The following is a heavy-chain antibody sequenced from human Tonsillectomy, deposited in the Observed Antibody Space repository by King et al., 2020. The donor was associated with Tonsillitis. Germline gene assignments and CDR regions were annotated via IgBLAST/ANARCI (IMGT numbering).Heavy chain of an antibody. D-gene: IGHD3-10*01. V-gene: IGHV3-11*06. J-gene: IGHJ6*03. CDR2: ISTSGSYT. CDR3: ARGGEISYFYYMDV. Sequence: VQLVESGGGLVKPGGSLKLSCAASGFTFSDYYMNWVRQAPGKGLEWVSYISTSGSYTEYADSVKGRFSISRDNAKHSLSLQLNSLRAEDTAVYYCARGGEISYFYYMDVWGKGTTVTVSS. CDR1: GFTFSDYY.